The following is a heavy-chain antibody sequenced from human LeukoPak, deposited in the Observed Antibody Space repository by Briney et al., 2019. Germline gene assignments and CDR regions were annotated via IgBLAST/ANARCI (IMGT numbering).Heavy chain of an antibody. D-gene: IGHD6-13*01. CDR3: ARALSSAAPVLLDY. Sequence: SETLSLTCAVYGGSFSGYYWSWIRQPPGKGLEWIGEINPSGGTNYNPSLKSRVTISVDTSKNQFSLKLSSVTAADTAVYYCARALSSAAPVLLDYWGQGTLVTVSS. V-gene: IGHV4-34*01. J-gene: IGHJ4*02. CDR2: INPSGGT. CDR1: GGSFSGYY.